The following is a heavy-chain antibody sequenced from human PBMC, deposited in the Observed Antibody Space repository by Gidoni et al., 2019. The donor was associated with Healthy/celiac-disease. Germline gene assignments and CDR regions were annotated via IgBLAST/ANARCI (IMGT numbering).Heavy chain of an antibody. CDR1: GYTCTGYG. CDR2: ISAYNGNT. V-gene: IGHV1-18*01. J-gene: IGHJ4*02. D-gene: IGHD6-13*01. CDR3: ARVWAAAGTLSDDY. Sequence: QVQLVQSGAEVKKPGPSVKVSCKASGYTCTGYGISWVRQAPGQGLEWMGWISAYNGNTNYAQKRQGRVTMTTDTSTSTAYMELRSLRSDDTAVYYCARVWAAAGTLSDDYWGQGTLVTVSS.